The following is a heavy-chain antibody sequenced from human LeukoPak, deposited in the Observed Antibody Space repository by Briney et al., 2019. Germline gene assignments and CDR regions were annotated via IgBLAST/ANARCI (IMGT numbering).Heavy chain of an antibody. CDR3: ARDSSGWYYYYYYMDV. CDR1: GGSFSGYY. D-gene: IGHD6-19*01. J-gene: IGHJ6*03. Sequence: PSETLSLTCAVYGGSFSGYYWSWIRQPPGKGLGWIGEINHSGSTNYNPSLKSRVTISVDTSKNQFSLKLSSVTAADTAVYYCARDSSGWYYYYYYMDVWGKGTTVTVSS. V-gene: IGHV4-34*01. CDR2: INHSGST.